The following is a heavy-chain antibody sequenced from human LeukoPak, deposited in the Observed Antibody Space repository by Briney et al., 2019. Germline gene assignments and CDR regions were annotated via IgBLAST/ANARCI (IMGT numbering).Heavy chain of an antibody. CDR3: AGTDSSGYYYPIDY. V-gene: IGHV3-21*01. J-gene: IGHJ4*02. Sequence: PGGSLRLSCAASGFTFSSYSMNWARQAPGKGLEWVSSISSSSYIYYADSVKGRFTISRDNAKNSLYLQMNSLRAEDTAVYYCAGTDSSGYYYPIDYWGQGTLVTVSS. CDR1: GFTFSSYS. CDR2: ISSSSYI. D-gene: IGHD3-22*01.